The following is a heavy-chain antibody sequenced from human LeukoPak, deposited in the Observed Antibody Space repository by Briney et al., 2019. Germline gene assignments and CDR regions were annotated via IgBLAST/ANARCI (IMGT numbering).Heavy chain of an antibody. D-gene: IGHD5-24*01. CDR3: AGEGATAYYFDY. CDR1: GFTFSSYS. V-gene: IGHV3-21*01. J-gene: IGHJ4*02. Sequence: GALRLSCAASGFTFSSYSMNWVRQAPGKGLEWVSSISSSSSYIYYADSVKGRFTISRDNAKNSLYLQMNSLRAEDTAVYYCAGEGATAYYFDYWGQGTLVTVSS. CDR2: ISSSSSYI.